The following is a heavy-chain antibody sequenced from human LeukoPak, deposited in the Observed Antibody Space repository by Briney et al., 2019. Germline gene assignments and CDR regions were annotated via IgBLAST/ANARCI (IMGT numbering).Heavy chain of an antibody. CDR1: GYSFTSYW. J-gene: IGHJ4*02. Sequence: GESLKISCKGSGYSFTSYWIGWVRQMPGKGLEWMAIIYPGNSDTSYSPSFQAQGTISPDKSISTAYLQWSSLKASDTAMYYCARFKQQLVRAFYFDYWGQGTLVTVSS. V-gene: IGHV5-51*01. D-gene: IGHD6-13*01. CDR2: IYPGNSDT. CDR3: ARFKQQLVRAFYFDY.